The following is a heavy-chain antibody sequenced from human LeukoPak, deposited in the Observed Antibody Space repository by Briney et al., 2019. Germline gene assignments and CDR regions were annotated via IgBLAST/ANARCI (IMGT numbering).Heavy chain of an antibody. Sequence: GESLKISCKGSGYSFTNYWIGWVRQMPGKGLEWMGIIYPGDSDTRYSPSFQGQVTISADKSISTAYLQWSSLKASDTAMYYCARFGRYDSSGYGDYFDYWGQGIPVTVSS. J-gene: IGHJ4*02. D-gene: IGHD3-22*01. CDR1: GYSFTNYW. CDR2: IYPGDSDT. CDR3: ARFGRYDSSGYGDYFDY. V-gene: IGHV5-51*01.